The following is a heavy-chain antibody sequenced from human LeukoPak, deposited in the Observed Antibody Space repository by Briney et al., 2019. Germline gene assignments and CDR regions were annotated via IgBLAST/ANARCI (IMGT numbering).Heavy chain of an antibody. D-gene: IGHD3-22*01. CDR1: GFTFSSYA. CDR3: ARDKSPIVVVTKNWFDP. Sequence: GGSLRLSCAASGFTFSSYAMHWVRQAPGQGLEWVAVICYDGSNTYYADSVKGRFTISRDNSTNTPHLQMNSLRAEDTAVYYCARDKSPIVVVTKNWFDPWGQGTLVTVSS. V-gene: IGHV3-33*01. J-gene: IGHJ5*02. CDR2: ICYDGSNT.